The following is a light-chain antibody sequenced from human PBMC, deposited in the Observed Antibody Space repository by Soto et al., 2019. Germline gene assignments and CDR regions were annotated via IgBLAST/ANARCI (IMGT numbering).Light chain of an antibody. J-gene: IGKJ1*01. Sequence: EIVLTQAPATLSVSPGERDANSCRASQSISTNLAWYQQKPGQAPRLLISDASNRATGVPARFSGSGSGTDFTLTISSLQSEDFAVYYCQQYHNWPPRTFGQGTKV. CDR2: DAS. CDR3: QQYHNWPPRT. CDR1: QSISTN. V-gene: IGKV3-15*01.